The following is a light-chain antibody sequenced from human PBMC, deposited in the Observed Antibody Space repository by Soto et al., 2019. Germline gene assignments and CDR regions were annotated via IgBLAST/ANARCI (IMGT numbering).Light chain of an antibody. Sequence: EIVMTQSPATLSVSPGERATLSCRASQSVSSNLAWYQQKPGQAPRLLIYGASTRDTGIPARFSGSGSGTEFTLTISSLQSEDFAIYYCQHYNNRPPWTFGQGTKVEIK. CDR1: QSVSSN. CDR2: GAS. V-gene: IGKV3-15*01. J-gene: IGKJ1*01. CDR3: QHYNNRPPWT.